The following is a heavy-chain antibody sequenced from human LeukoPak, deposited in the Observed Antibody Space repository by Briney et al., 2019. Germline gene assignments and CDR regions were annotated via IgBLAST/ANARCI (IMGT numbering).Heavy chain of an antibody. V-gene: IGHV4-38-2*01. CDR1: GYSISSGYY. J-gene: IGHJ4*02. Sequence: PSETLSLTCAVSGYSISSGYYWGWIRQPPGKGLEWIGSIYHSGSTYYNPSLKSRVTISVDTSKNQFSLKLSSVTAADTAVYYCARHDIAAAEFDYWGQGTLVTVSS. D-gene: IGHD6-13*01. CDR3: ARHDIAAAEFDY. CDR2: IYHSGST.